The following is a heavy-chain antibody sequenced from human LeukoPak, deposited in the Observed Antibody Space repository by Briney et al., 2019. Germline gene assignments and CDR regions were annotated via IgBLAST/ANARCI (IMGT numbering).Heavy chain of an antibody. CDR3: ARQVQYCGSATCKAYYFDY. D-gene: IGHD2-2*01. CDR1: GYDFATHW. Sequence: GESLKISCQGPGYDFATHWIGWVRQLPGKGLEWMGIFYPDDSDTRYSPSFQGQVTISADTSTATAYLQWSSLKTSDTAIYYCARQVQYCGSATCKAYYFDYWGQGTLVTVS. CDR2: FYPDDSDT. J-gene: IGHJ4*02. V-gene: IGHV5-51*01.